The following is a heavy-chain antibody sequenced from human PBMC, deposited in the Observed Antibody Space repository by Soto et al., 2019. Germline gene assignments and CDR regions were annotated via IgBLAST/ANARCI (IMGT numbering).Heavy chain of an antibody. V-gene: IGHV3-23*01. Sequence: GGSLRLSCAASGFTFSSYATSWVRQAPGKGLEWVSAISGSGGSTYYADSVKGRFTISRDNSKNTLYLQMNSLRAEDTAVYYCAKDPDYYDSSGYYSFDYWGQGTLVTVSS. CDR1: GFTFSSYA. CDR2: ISGSGGST. D-gene: IGHD3-22*01. J-gene: IGHJ4*02. CDR3: AKDPDYYDSSGYYSFDY.